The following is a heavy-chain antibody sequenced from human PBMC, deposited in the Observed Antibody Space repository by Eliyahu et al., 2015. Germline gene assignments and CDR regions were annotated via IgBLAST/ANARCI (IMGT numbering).Heavy chain of an antibody. CDR1: GYTFTXYG. D-gene: IGHD3-9*01. J-gene: IGHJ4*02. Sequence: QVQLVQSGAEVKKPGASVKVSCKASGYTFTXYGXSWVRQAPGQGLEXMXWISAYNGNTNYAQKLQGRVTMTTDTSTSTAYMELRSLRSDDTAVYYCARAYLYYDILTGYYEVRYFDYWGQGTLVTVSS. CDR3: ARAYLYYDILTGYYEVRYFDY. V-gene: IGHV1-18*04. CDR2: ISAYNGNT.